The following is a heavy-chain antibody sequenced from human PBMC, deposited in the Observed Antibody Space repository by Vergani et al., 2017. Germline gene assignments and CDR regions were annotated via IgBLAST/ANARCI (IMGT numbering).Heavy chain of an antibody. CDR1: GYSISSGYY. Sequence: QVQLQESGPGLVKPSETLSLTCTVSGYSISSGYYWGWIRQPPGKGLEWIGSIYHSGSTYYNPSLKCRVTISVDTSKNQFSLKLSSVTAADTAVYYCARDRGSSWANXFDPWGQGTLVTVSS. V-gene: IGHV4-38-2*02. D-gene: IGHD6-13*01. CDR3: ARDRGSSWANXFDP. CDR2: IYHSGST. J-gene: IGHJ5*02.